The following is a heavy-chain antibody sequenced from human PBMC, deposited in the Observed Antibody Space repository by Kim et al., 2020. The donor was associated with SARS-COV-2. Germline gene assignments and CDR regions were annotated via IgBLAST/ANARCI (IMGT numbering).Heavy chain of an antibody. CDR1: GGSFSGYY. Sequence: SETLSLTCAVYGGSFSGYYWSWIRQPPGKGLEWIGEINHSGSTNYNPSLKSRVTISVDTSKNQFSLKLSSVTAADTAAYYCARGTTVTTFFYYYYGMDVWGQGTTVTVSS. CDR2: INHSGST. V-gene: IGHV4-34*01. J-gene: IGHJ6*02. CDR3: ARGTTVTTFFYYYYGMDV. D-gene: IGHD4-17*01.